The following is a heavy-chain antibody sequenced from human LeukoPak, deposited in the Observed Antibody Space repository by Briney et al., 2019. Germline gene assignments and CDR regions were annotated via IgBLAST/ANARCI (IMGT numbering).Heavy chain of an antibody. D-gene: IGHD3-16*01. J-gene: IGHJ4*02. CDR2: ISASGGTT. CDR1: GFTFSDYA. CDR3: ARAGTFGVLDY. V-gene: IGHV3-23*01. Sequence: GGSLRLSCAASGFTFSDYALTWVRQAPGKGLEWLSTISASGGTTSFADSVKGRFTISRDNSNNRLYLQMNSLRAEDTAVYYCARAGTFGVLDYWGQGTLATVSS.